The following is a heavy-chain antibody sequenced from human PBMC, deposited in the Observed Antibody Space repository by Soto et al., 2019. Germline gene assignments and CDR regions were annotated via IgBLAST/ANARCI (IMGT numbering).Heavy chain of an antibody. Sequence: SETLSLTCTVSGGSISSYYWSWIRQPPGKGLEWIGYMYNTGSTIYNPSLKSRVTISVDTSKNQFSLKLSSVTAADTAVYYCARHLALQVDYYYYGMDVWGQGTTVTVSS. J-gene: IGHJ6*02. D-gene: IGHD1-26*01. CDR1: GGSISSYY. CDR2: MYNTGST. V-gene: IGHV4-59*08. CDR3: ARHLALQVDYYYYGMDV.